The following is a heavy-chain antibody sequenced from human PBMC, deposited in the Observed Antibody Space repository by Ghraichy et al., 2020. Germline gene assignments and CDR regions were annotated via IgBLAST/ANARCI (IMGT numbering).Heavy chain of an antibody. CDR1: GFTFSSYS. Sequence: GGSLRLSCAASGFTFSSYSMNWVRQAPGKGLEWVSSISSSSSYIYYADSVKGRFTISRDNAKNSLYLQMNSLRAEDTAVYYCARGSSWYGYYYYMDVWGKGTTVTVSS. D-gene: IGHD6-13*01. V-gene: IGHV3-21*01. CDR3: ARGSSWYGYYYYMDV. CDR2: ISSSSSYI. J-gene: IGHJ6*03.